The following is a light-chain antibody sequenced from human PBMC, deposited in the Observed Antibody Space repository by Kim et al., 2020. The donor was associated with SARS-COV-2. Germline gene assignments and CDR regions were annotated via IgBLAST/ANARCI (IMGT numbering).Light chain of an antibody. Sequence: GQSITISCTGTHSDLGGYDYVSWYQQHPGKAPKLMIYDVSKRPSGVSNRFSGSKSGNTASLTISGLQAEDEADYYCSSYTSTDTWIFGGGTQLTVL. CDR2: DVS. CDR3: SSYTSTDTWI. V-gene: IGLV2-14*04. CDR1: HSDLGGYDY. J-gene: IGLJ2*01.